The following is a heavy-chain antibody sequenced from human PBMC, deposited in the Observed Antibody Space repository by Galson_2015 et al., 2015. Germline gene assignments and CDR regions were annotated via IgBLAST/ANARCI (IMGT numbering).Heavy chain of an antibody. CDR2: MSYDGTFI. Sequence: SLRLSCATSGFTFSIHGMTWVRQPPGKGLEWVAAMSYDGTFIYYADSLKGRFPISRDNSRGIVYLQMNSLRAEDTAVYYCAKLMPRWLQFGAFDMWGQGTRVTVAS. CDR1: GFTFSIHG. V-gene: IGHV3-30*18. J-gene: IGHJ3*02. D-gene: IGHD5-24*01. CDR3: AKLMPRWLQFGAFDM.